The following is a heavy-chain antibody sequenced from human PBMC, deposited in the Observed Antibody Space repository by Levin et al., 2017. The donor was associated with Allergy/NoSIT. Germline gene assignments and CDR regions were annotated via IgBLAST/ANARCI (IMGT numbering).Heavy chain of an antibody. CDR3: ARDRSSSGGDAFDI. J-gene: IGHJ3*02. Sequence: LSLTCAASGFTFSSYAMHWVRQAPGKGLEWVAVISYDGSNKYYADSVKGRFTISRDNSKNTLYLQMNSLRAEDTAVYYCARDRSSSGGDAFDIWGQGTMVTVSS. V-gene: IGHV3-30*04. CDR2: ISYDGSNK. CDR1: GFTFSSYA. D-gene: IGHD6-19*01.